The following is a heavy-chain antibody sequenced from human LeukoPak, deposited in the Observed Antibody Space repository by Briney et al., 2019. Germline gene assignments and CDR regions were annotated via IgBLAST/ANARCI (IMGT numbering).Heavy chain of an antibody. V-gene: IGHV3-74*01. Sequence: GGSLRLSCAASGFTFSKYWMLWVRHAPGKGLESVSRINTDGSVTTYADSVKGRFTVSRDNADNTMFLQMNSVRDEDTAVYYCATKQWLAPPPDSWGQGTPVTVSS. J-gene: IGHJ4*02. CDR2: INTDGSVT. D-gene: IGHD6-19*01. CDR3: ATKQWLAPPPDS. CDR1: GFTFSKYW.